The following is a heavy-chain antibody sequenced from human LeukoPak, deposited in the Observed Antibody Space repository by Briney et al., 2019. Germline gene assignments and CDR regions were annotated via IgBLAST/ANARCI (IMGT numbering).Heavy chain of an antibody. CDR1: GFTFDDYG. V-gene: IGHV3-20*04. D-gene: IGHD3-22*01. Sequence: AGGSLRLSCAASGFTFDDYGMSWVRQAPGKGLEWVSGINWNGGSTGYADSVKGRFTISRDNAKNSLYLQMNSLRAEDSALYYCARFYYYDSSGYYPPYYFDYWGQGTLVTVSS. CDR2: INWNGGST. CDR3: ARFYYYDSSGYYPPYYFDY. J-gene: IGHJ4*02.